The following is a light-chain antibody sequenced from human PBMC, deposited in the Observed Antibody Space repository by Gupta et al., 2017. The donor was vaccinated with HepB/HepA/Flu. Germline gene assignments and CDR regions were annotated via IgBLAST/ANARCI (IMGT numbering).Light chain of an antibody. CDR2: GNS. J-gene: IGLJ1*01. V-gene: IGLV1-40*01. CDR3: QSYDSSMSEV. CDR1: SSNIGAGYD. Sequence: QSVLTQPPSVSGAPGQRVTISCTGSSSNIGAGYDVHWYQQLPGTAPKLLIYGNSKRPSGVPDRFSGSKSGTSASLAITGLQAEEEADYYCQSYDSSMSEVFGTGTKVTVL.